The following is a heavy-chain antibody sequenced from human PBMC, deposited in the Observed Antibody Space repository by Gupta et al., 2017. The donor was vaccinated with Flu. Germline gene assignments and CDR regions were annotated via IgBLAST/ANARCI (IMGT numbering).Heavy chain of an antibody. CDR2: ISATSAAT. Sequence: TWVRQAPGKGLEWVSLISATSAATYYADSVKGRFTISRDNSKNTLYLQMDSVRAEDTAIYSCARDAWGDCRRGNCYQRTDFWGQGPLVTVSS. CDR3: ARDAWGDCRRGNCYQRTDF. D-gene: IGHD2-15*01. V-gene: IGHV3-23*01. J-gene: IGHJ4*02.